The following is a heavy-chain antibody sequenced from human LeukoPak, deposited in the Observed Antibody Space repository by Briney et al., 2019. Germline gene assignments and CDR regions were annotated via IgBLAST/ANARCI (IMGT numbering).Heavy chain of an antibody. CDR2: ISSSSSYI. CDR3: ASLLSSYGGNLR. Sequence: PGGSLRLSCAASGFTFSSYSMNWVRQAPGKGLEWVSSISSSSSYIYYADSVKGRFTISRDNAKNSLYLQMNSLRAEDTAVYYCASLLSSYGGNLRGGQGTLVTVSS. D-gene: IGHD4-23*01. CDR1: GFTFSSYS. J-gene: IGHJ4*02. V-gene: IGHV3-21*01.